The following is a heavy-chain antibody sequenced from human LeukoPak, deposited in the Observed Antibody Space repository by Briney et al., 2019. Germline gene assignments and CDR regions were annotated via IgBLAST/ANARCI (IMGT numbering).Heavy chain of an antibody. CDR2: ISGSGSDI. D-gene: IGHD4-17*01. Sequence: GGSLRLSCAASGFTFSSYEMNWVRQTPGEGLESLAYISGSGSDIYYADSVKGRFTISRDNAKNSLYLQLNSLRPEDTALYYCSTEPRSLLYWGHGTLVTVSS. CDR3: STEPRSLLY. CDR1: GFTFSSYE. V-gene: IGHV3-48*03. J-gene: IGHJ4*01.